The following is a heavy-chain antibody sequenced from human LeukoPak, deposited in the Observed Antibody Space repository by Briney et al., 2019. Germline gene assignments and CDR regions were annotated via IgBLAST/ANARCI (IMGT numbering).Heavy chain of an antibody. Sequence: SETLSLTCTVSGGSISSSSYYWGWIRQPPGKGLEWIGSIYYSGSTYYNPSLRSRVTISVDTSKNQFSLKLSSVTAADTAVYYCARGYGSGSYTYLDYWGQGTLVTVSS. V-gene: IGHV4-39*07. J-gene: IGHJ4*02. CDR1: GGSISSSSYY. D-gene: IGHD3-10*01. CDR2: IYYSGST. CDR3: ARGYGSGSYTYLDY.